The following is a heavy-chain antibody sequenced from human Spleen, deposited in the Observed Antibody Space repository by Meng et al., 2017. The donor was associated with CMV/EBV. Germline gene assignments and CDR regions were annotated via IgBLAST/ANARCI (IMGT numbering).Heavy chain of an antibody. Sequence: ETLSLTCVASGFGFSGAWMNWVRQAPGKGLEWIGLIRSQVDGGTGHYAAPVKGRFSISRDDSRNTVYLQMNSLETEDTGVYYCTTDLPDYIVVPAQNWGQGTLVTVSS. CDR1: GFGFSGAW. V-gene: IGHV3-15*01. CDR3: TTDLPDYIVVPAQN. J-gene: IGHJ4*02. CDR2: IRSQVDGGTG. D-gene: IGHD5-12*01.